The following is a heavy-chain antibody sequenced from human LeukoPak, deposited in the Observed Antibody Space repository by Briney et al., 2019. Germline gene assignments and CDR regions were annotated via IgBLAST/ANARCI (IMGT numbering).Heavy chain of an antibody. CDR1: GGSTSGYY. CDR3: ARWAYSGSGAYAY. J-gene: IGHJ4*02. CDR2: ISDRGGT. V-gene: IGHV4-59*01. Sequence: PSETLSLTCTVSGGSTSGYYWSWIRQPPGKGLEWIGYISDRGGTNYNPSLKSRVTISLDTSKNQFSLRMSSVTAADTAVYYCARWAYSGSGAYAYRGQGTLVTVSS. D-gene: IGHD3-10*01.